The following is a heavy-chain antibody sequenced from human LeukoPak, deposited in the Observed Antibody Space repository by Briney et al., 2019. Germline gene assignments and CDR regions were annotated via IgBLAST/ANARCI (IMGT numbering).Heavy chain of an antibody. D-gene: IGHD5-24*01. V-gene: IGHV3-23*01. Sequence: GGSLRLSCVGSGFTFSNYAMSWVRQAPGKGLEWVSAISSGGSNTYYADSVRGRFTISRDNAKNSLYLQMNSLRVEDTAVYYCAKEGRSLQTYWGQGTLVTVSS. J-gene: IGHJ4*02. CDR1: GFTFSNYA. CDR3: AKEGRSLQTY. CDR2: ISSGGSNT.